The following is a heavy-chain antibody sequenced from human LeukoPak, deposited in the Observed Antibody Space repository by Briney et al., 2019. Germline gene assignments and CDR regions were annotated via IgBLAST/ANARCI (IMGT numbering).Heavy chain of an antibody. D-gene: IGHD6-19*01. CDR1: GGSISSSSYY. CDR2: IYYSGST. CDR3: ARLRGATVAHNWFDP. Sequence: KPSETLSLTCTVSGGSISSSSYYWGWIRQPPGKGLEWIGSIYYSGSTYYNPSLKSRVTISVDTSKNQFSLKLSSVTAADTAVYYCARLRGATVAHNWFDPWGQGTLVTVSS. J-gene: IGHJ5*02. V-gene: IGHV4-39*07.